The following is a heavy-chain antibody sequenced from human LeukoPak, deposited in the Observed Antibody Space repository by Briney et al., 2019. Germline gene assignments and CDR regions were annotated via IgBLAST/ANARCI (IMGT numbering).Heavy chain of an antibody. D-gene: IGHD3-10*01. Sequence: ASVKVSCKASGYIFSTYGISWVRQAPGQGLEWMGWISGYNGNTNYAQKLQGRVTMTTDTSTSTAHMEVRSLRSDDTALYYCARVDAMAREVINWFDPWGQGTLVTVSS. V-gene: IGHV1-18*01. CDR3: ARVDAMAREVINWFDP. CDR2: ISGYNGNT. CDR1: GYIFSTYG. J-gene: IGHJ5*02.